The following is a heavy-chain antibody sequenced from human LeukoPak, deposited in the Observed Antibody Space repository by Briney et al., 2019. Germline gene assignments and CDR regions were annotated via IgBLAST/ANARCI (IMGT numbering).Heavy chain of an antibody. CDR3: AKTRGITMIVVVPIDAFDI. Sequence: GGSLRLSCAASGFTFSSYAMSWVRQAPGKGLEWVSAISSSGGSTYYADSVKGRFTISRDNSKNTLYLQMNSLRAEDTAVYYCAKTRGITMIVVVPIDAFDIWGQGTMVTVSS. D-gene: IGHD3-22*01. J-gene: IGHJ3*02. V-gene: IGHV3-23*01. CDR2: ISSSGGST. CDR1: GFTFSSYA.